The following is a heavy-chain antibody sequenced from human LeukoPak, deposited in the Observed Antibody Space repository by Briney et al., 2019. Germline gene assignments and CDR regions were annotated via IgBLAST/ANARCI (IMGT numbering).Heavy chain of an antibody. D-gene: IGHD3-16*01. CDR3: ARDYVFDY. Sequence: SETLSLTCTVSGGSISSYYWSWIRQPPGKGLEGIGHIYYSGSTNYNPSLKSRVTISVDTSKNQFSLKLSSVTAADTAVYYCARDYVFDYWGQGTLVTVSS. J-gene: IGHJ4*02. CDR1: GGSISSYY. CDR2: IYYSGST. V-gene: IGHV4-59*01.